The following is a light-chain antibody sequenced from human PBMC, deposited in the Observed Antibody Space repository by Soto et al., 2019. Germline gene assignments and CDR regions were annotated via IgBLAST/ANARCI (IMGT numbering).Light chain of an antibody. CDR3: QQRNIWPPVT. CDR1: QTITT. V-gene: IGKV3D-20*02. CDR2: RVS. Sequence: EIVLTQSPGTLSLSPGERATLSCRASQTITTLAWYQRKPGQAPRLLIYRVSSRATGVPDRFSGSGSGTDYTLTISRLEPEDFAVYYCQQRNIWPPVTFGQGTRLEI. J-gene: IGKJ5*01.